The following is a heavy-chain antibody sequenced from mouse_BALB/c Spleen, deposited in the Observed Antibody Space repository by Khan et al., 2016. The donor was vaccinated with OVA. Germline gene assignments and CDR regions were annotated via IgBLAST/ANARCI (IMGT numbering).Heavy chain of an antibody. CDR2: ISTYYGDA. CDR3: VRCGRVAY. J-gene: IGHJ3*01. CDR1: GYTFTDFA. D-gene: IGHD4-1*01. V-gene: IGHV1S137*01. Sequence: QVQLQQSGAELARPGVAVKISCKGSGYTFTDFAMHWVKRGHTKSLEWIGVISTYYGDADYNQKFKGKASMTVDKSSSTAYMELARLTSEDSAIYYCVRCGRVAYWGQGTLVTVSA.